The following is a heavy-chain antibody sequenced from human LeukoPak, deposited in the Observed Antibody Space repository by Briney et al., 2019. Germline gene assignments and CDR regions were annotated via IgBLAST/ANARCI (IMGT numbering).Heavy chain of an antibody. Sequence: GGSLRLSCAASEFTFRSYAMSWVRQAPGKGLEWVSFISGNGGNTNYADSVKGRFTISRDNSKNTLYLQMNSLRAGETAVYYCAKGMAISTRVLDIWGQGTMVTVSS. CDR1: EFTFRSYA. J-gene: IGHJ3*02. D-gene: IGHD4-11*01. CDR3: AKGMAISTRVLDI. V-gene: IGHV3-23*01. CDR2: ISGNGGNT.